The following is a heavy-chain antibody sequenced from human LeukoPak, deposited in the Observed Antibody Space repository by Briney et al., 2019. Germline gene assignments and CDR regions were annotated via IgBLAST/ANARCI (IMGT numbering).Heavy chain of an antibody. V-gene: IGHV1-69*13. Sequence: ASVKVSCKASGGTSSSYAISWVRQAPGQGLEWMGGIIPIFGTANYAQKFQGRVTITADESTSTAYMELSSLRSEDTAVYYCAAYSGSNRGLDYWGQGTLVTVSS. CDR3: AAYSGSNRGLDY. D-gene: IGHD1-26*01. CDR2: IIPIFGTA. CDR1: GGTSSSYA. J-gene: IGHJ4*02.